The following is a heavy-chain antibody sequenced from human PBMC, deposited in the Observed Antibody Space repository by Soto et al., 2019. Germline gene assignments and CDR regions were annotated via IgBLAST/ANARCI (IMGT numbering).Heavy chain of an antibody. V-gene: IGHV4-59*01. J-gene: IGHJ5*02. CDR3: ARLPWADYGGIFDP. CDR1: GDSSSSYY. D-gene: IGHD4-17*01. CDR2: IYYSGST. Sequence: SETLSLTCTVSGDSSSSYYWSWIRHPPGKKLEWIGYIYYSGSTNYNPSLKSRVTISVDTSKNQFSLKLYSVTTADTAMYYCARLPWADYGGIFDPWGQGTPVTVSS.